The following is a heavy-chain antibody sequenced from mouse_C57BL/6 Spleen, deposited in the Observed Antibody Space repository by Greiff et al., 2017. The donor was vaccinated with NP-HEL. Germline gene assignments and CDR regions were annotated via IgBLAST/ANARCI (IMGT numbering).Heavy chain of an antibody. V-gene: IGHV1-69*01. CDR1: GYPFTSYW. D-gene: IGHD1-1*01. Sequence: VQLQQPGAELVMPGASVKLSCKASGYPFTSYWMHWVKQRPGPGLEWIGDLDPSDSYPNYNQQFKGKSTLTVDTSSSTAYMQLSSLTSEDSAVYYCARTIYYGSSGFAYWGQGTLVTVSA. CDR3: ARTIYYGSSGFAY. CDR2: LDPSDSYP. J-gene: IGHJ3*01.